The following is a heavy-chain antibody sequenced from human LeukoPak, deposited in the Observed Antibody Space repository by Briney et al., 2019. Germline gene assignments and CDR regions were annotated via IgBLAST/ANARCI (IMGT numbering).Heavy chain of an antibody. CDR1: GGSFSGYY. D-gene: IGHD6-19*01. Sequence: PSETLSLTCAVSGGSFSGYYWAWIRQPPGKGLEWIGEINHRGSTTYNPSLKSRVTISVDTSKNQFSLKLSSVTAADTAVYYCARGWLVTYFDYWGQGTLVTVSS. CDR2: INHRGST. CDR3: ARGWLVTYFDY. V-gene: IGHV4-34*01. J-gene: IGHJ4*02.